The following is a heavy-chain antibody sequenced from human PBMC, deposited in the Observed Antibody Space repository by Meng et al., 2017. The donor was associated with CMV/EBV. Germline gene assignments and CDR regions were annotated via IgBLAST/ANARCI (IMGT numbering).Heavy chain of an antibody. CDR1: GYTFTSYY. J-gene: IGHJ5*02. CDR3: ARDRSSSDSYNWFDP. V-gene: IGHV1-46*01. CDR2: INPSGGST. D-gene: IGHD6-6*01. Sequence: ASVKVSCKASGYTFTSYYMHWVRQAPGQGLEWMGIINPSGGSTSYAQKFQGRVTMTRDTSTSTVYMELSSLRSEDTAVYYCARDRSSSDSYNWFDPWGQGTLVTVSS.